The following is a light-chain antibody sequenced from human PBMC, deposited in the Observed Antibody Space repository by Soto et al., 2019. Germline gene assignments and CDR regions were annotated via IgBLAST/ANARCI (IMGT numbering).Light chain of an antibody. V-gene: IGKV4-1*01. CDR1: QSLLYISNNRNY. J-gene: IGKJ2*01. CDR2: WAS. Sequence: DIVMTQSPDSLAVSLGERATINCKSSQSLLYISNNRNYLAWYQQKPGQPPKMLIYWASTRESGVPDRFSGSGPDTDFTLTISSLQAEDVAVYYCQQYYSTPLTFGQGTKLEIK. CDR3: QQYYSTPLT.